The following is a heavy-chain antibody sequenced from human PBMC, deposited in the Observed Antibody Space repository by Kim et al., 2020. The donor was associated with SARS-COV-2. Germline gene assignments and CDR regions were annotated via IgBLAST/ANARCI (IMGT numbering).Heavy chain of an antibody. Sequence: SQKCQGRATITRDTSESTAYMEQSSLRSEDTAVYYCAREEYHSSGYYPLAYWGQGTLVTVSS. J-gene: IGHJ4*02. D-gene: IGHD3-22*01. CDR3: AREEYHSSGYYPLAY. V-gene: IGHV1-3*01.